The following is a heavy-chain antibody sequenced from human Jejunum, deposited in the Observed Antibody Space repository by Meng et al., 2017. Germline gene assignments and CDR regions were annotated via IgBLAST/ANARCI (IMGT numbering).Heavy chain of an antibody. D-gene: IGHD3-22*01. Sequence: VPLQAAGPGLVWPPETLSLTCTITGGSVTSGSYYWSWIRQPPGKGLEWIGYMYFSGSTNYNASLKSRVTISVDTSKKQFSLKLTSVTAADTAVYYCARGHFDKYFDSWGQGTLVTVSS. V-gene: IGHV4-61*01. CDR1: GGSVTSGSYY. CDR3: ARGHFDKYFDS. CDR2: MYFSGST. J-gene: IGHJ4*02.